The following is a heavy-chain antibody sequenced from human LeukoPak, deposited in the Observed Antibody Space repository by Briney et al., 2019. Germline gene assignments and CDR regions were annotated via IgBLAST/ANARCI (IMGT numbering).Heavy chain of an antibody. CDR1: GGSISRYY. D-gene: IGHD4-17*01. CDR3: ARGYDSGDFYPGGYFFDY. V-gene: IGHV4-59*01. Sequence: SETLSLTCTVSGGSISRYYWTWIRQPPGKGLEWIGYIYYSGSTNYNPSLKSRVAISIDTSKNQFSLKLHSVTAADTAVFYCARGYDSGDFYPGGYFFDYWGQGALVTVSS. CDR2: IYYSGST. J-gene: IGHJ4*02.